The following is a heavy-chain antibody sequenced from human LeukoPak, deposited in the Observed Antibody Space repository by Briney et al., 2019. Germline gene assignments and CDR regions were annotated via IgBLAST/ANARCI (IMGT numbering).Heavy chain of an antibody. Sequence: ASVKVSCKASGYTFTSYYMHWVRQAPGQGLEWMGIINPNSGGTNYAQKFQGRVTMTRDTSISTAYMELSRLRSDDTAVYYCARLGHVGRYFRDYWGQGTLVTVSS. CDR2: INPNSGGT. CDR3: ARLGHVGRYFRDY. V-gene: IGHV1-2*02. J-gene: IGHJ4*02. D-gene: IGHD3-9*01. CDR1: GYTFTSYY.